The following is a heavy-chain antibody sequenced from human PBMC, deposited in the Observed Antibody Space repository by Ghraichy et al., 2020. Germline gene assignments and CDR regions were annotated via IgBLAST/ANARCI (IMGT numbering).Heavy chain of an antibody. D-gene: IGHD3-3*01. CDR1: GFNFKTYS. CDR2: FYTGGNT. J-gene: IGHJ4*02. CDR3: ARGSSDWSIFES. Sequence: GESLRLSCTASGFNFKTYSMSWVRQAPGKGLEWVSVFYTGGNTYFADSVKDRFTMSRDKSKNTFYLQVNSLRAEDTAVYRCARGSSDWSIFESWGQGTLVTVSS. V-gene: IGHV3-66*01.